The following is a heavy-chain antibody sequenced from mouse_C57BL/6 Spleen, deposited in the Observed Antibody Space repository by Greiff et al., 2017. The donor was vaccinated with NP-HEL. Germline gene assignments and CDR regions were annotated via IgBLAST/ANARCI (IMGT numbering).Heavy chain of an antibody. CDR2: ISYDGSN. V-gene: IGHV3-6*01. D-gene: IGHD3-2*02. Sequence: EVQLVESGPGLVKPSQSLSLTCSVTGYSITSGYYWNWIRQFPGNKLEWMGYISYDGSNNYNPSLKNRISITRDTSKNQFFLKLNSVTTEDTATYYCARGSSGYVFDYWGQGTTLTVSS. CDR1: GYSITSGYY. CDR3: ARGSSGYVFDY. J-gene: IGHJ2*01.